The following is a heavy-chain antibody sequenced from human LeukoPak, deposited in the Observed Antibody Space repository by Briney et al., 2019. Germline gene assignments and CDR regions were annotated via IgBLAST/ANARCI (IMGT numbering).Heavy chain of an antibody. V-gene: IGHV4-34*01. J-gene: IGHJ4*02. CDR2: INHSGST. CDR1: GGSFSGFY. D-gene: IGHD3-22*01. Sequence: SETLSLTCAVYGGSFSGFYWSWIRQPPGKGLEWIGEINHSGSTNYNPSLKSRVTISVDTSKNQFSLKLSSVTAADTAVYYCARQIPHYYDSSGPMVYYFDYWGQGTLVTVSS. CDR3: ARQIPHYYDSSGPMVYYFDY.